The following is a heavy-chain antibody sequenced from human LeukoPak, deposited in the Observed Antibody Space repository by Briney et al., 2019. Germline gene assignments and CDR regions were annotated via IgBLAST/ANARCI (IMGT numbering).Heavy chain of an antibody. V-gene: IGHV1-69*13. CDR2: IIPIFGTA. CDR1: GGTFISYA. J-gene: IGHJ4*02. CDR3: ARAPTTYYYDSSGYFVY. D-gene: IGHD3-22*01. Sequence: SVKVSCKASGGTFISYAISWVRQAPGQGLEWMGGIIPIFGTANYAQKFQGRVTITADESTSTAYMELSSLRSEDTAVYYCARAPTTYYYDSSGYFVYWGQGTLVTVSS.